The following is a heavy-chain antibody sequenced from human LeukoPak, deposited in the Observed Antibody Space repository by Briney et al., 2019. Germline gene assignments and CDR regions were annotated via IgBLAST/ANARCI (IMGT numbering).Heavy chain of an antibody. J-gene: IGHJ4*02. CDR1: GFTFNNYG. D-gene: IGHD1-1*01. CDR2: IKVDGTEK. CDR3: ARDWNGSGTAFDH. V-gene: IGHV3-7*05. Sequence: GGSLRLSCAASGFTFNNYGMNWVRQAPGKGLEWVANIKVDGTEKYYVDSVKGRFTISRDNAKNSLSLQMSGLRAEDTAVYYCARDWNGSGTAFDHWGQGTLVTVSS.